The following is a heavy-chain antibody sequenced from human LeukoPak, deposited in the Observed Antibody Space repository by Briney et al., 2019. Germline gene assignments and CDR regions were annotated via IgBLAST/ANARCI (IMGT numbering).Heavy chain of an antibody. V-gene: IGHV1-69*13. CDR2: IIPIFGTA. J-gene: IGHJ4*02. D-gene: IGHD3-10*01. CDR3: ARDNHYYGSAYYFDY. CDR1: GGTFSSYA. Sequence: SVKVSCKASGGTFSSYAISWVQQAPGQGLEWMGGIIPIFGTANYAQKFQGRVTITADESTSTAYMELSSLRSEDTAVYYCARDNHYYGSAYYFDYWGQGTLVTVSS.